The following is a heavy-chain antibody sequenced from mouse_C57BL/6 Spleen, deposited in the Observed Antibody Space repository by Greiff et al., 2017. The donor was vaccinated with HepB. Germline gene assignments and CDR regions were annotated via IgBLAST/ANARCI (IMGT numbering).Heavy chain of an antibody. CDR1: GYAFSSSW. V-gene: IGHV1-82*01. CDR2: IYPGDGDT. J-gene: IGHJ2*01. CDR3: ARDWDYDGFDY. D-gene: IGHD2-4*01. Sequence: VQLVESGPELVKPGASVKISCKASGYAFSSSWMNWVKQRPGKGLEWIGRIYPGDGDTNYNGKFKGKATLTADKSSSTAYMQLSSLTSEDSAVYFCARDWDYDGFDYWGQGTTLTVSS.